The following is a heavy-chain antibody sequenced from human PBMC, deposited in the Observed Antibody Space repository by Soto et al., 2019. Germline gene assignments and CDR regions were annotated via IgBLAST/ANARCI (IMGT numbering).Heavy chain of an antibody. CDR1: GYTFTGYY. J-gene: IGHJ4*02. D-gene: IGHD1-26*01. CDR2: FNPNSGGT. CDR3: AISFACYYYDRNVLSY. V-gene: IGHV1-2*04. Sequence: ASVKGYCKASGYTFTGYYMHWVRQAPGQGLEWMGWFNPNSGGTNYAQKFQGWVTMTRDTSISTANMELSRLRSDDTAVYYCAISFACYYYDRNVLSYWGQRTLFTFSA.